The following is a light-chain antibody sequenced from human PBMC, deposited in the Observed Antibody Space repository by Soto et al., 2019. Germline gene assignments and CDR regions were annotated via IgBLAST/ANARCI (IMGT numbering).Light chain of an antibody. CDR1: SSDVGGYNH. J-gene: IGLJ1*01. CDR3: SSFTSGSTL. Sequence: QSALAQPASVSGSPGQSITISCTGTSSDVGGYNHVCWYQQHPGKAPKLMIYEVSNRPSGVSNRFSGSKSGNTASLTISGLQAEDEADYYCSSFTSGSTLFGTGTKVTVL. CDR2: EVS. V-gene: IGLV2-14*01.